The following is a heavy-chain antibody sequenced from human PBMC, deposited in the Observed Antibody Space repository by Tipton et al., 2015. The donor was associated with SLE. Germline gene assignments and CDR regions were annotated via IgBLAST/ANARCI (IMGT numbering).Heavy chain of an antibody. CDR1: GGSFSGYY. CDR3: AGVSRDAFEI. CDR2: INHSGST. Sequence: LRLSCAVYGGSFSGYYWSWIRQPPGKGLEWIGEINHSGSTNYNPSLKSRLTISVDTSKNQFSLKLSSVTAADTAVYYCAGVSRDAFEIWGQGTLVIVSS. J-gene: IGHJ3*02. D-gene: IGHD5/OR15-5a*01. V-gene: IGHV4-34*01.